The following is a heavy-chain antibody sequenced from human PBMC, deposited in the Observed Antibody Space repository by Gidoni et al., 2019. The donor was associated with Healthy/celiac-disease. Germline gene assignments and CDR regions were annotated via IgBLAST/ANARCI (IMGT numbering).Heavy chain of an antibody. J-gene: IGHJ4*02. CDR2: IIPIFGTA. CDR3: ARESIAARPWREARDYFDY. CDR1: GGTFRTYP. D-gene: IGHD6-6*01. V-gene: IGHV1-69*06. Sequence: QVQLVQSGAEVKKPGSSVQVSCKASGGTFRTYPISWVRQAPGQGLEWMGGIIPIFGTANYAQKFQGRVTITADKSTSTAYMELSSLRSEDTAVYYCARESIAARPWREARDYFDYWGQGTLVTVSS.